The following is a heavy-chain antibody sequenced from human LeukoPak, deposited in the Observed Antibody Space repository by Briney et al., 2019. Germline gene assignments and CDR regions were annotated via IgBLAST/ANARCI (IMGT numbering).Heavy chain of an antibody. CDR2: ISSSGRTI. CDR3: SSSTAIGY. J-gene: IGHJ4*02. CDR1: GFTFSSYE. Sequence: GGSLRLSCAASGFTFSSYEMNWVRQAPGKGLEWVSYISSSGRTIYYADSVKGRFTISRDNAKNSLYPQMSSLRTEDTAVYYCSSSTAIGYWGQGTLVTVSS. V-gene: IGHV3-48*03.